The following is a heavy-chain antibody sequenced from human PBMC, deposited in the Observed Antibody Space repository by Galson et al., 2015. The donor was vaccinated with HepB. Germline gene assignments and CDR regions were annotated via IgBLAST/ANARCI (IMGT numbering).Heavy chain of an antibody. Sequence: SLRLSCAASGFTFSYYAMSWVRQAPGKGLEWVSAITPSGDNTYSADSMKGRFTISRDNSQNTLFLQMYSLRADDTAIYFCAKVFPEKTDGWYRQALYYFDSWGQGTRVTVSS. J-gene: IGHJ4*02. D-gene: IGHD6-19*01. CDR2: ITPSGDNT. V-gene: IGHV3-23*01. CDR1: GFTFSYYA. CDR3: AKVFPEKTDGWYRQALYYFDS.